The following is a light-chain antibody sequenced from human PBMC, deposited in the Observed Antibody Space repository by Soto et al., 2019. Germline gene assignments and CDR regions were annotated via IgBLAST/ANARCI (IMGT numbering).Light chain of an antibody. J-gene: IGLJ3*02. V-gene: IGLV2-14*01. CDR1: SSDVGGYNY. CDR2: DVS. Sequence: QSALTQPASVPGSPGQSITISCTGTSSDVGGYNYDSWYQQHPGKAPKLMIYDVSNRPSGISNRFSGSKSGNTASLTIFGLHAEDEADYYCTSSTSSSTVLFGKGTEATVL. CDR3: TSSTSSSTVL.